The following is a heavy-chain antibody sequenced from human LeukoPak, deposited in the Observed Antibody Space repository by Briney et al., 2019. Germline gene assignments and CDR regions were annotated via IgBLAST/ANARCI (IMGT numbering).Heavy chain of an antibody. CDR3: ASGYGDSQTY. CDR1: GFTFGSYG. V-gene: IGHV3-30*02. CDR2: IRSDGSNK. Sequence: GGSLRLSCAASGFTFGSYGMHWVRQAPGKGLEWVTFIRSDGSNKYYADSVKGRFTISRDNSKNTLYLQMNSLRAEDTAVYYCASGYGDSQTYWGQGTLVTVSS. J-gene: IGHJ4*02. D-gene: IGHD4-17*01.